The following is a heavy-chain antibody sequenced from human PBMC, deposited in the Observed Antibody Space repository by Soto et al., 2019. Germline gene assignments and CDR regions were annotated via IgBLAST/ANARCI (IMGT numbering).Heavy chain of an antibody. CDR1: AESVSSNSAS. CDR3: ARVYCTNGVCTYGMDV. CDR2: TYYRSKWYN. D-gene: IGHD2-8*01. J-gene: IGHJ6*01. Sequence: QTLSLTCAISAESVSSNSASWNWIMQSPSRRLEWLGRTYYRSKWYNDYAVSVKSRITINPDTSKNQFSLQLNSVTPEDTAVYYCARVYCTNGVCTYGMDVWGQGTTVTGSS. V-gene: IGHV6-1*01.